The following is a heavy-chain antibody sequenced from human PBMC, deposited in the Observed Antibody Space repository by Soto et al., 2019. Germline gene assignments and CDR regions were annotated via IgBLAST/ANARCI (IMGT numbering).Heavy chain of an antibody. D-gene: IGHD4-17*01. CDR1: GFTFSSYW. CDR3: ARDWKTTVTSNYFDP. V-gene: IGHV3-74*01. Sequence: EVQLVESGGGLGQPGGSLRLSCTASGFTFSSYWMHWLRRVPGKGLVWVSRINTDGSITTYADSVKGRFTISRDNAKNTLFLQMNSLRDEDTAVYHCARDWKTTVTSNYFDPWGQGTLVTVSS. CDR2: INTDGSIT. J-gene: IGHJ5*02.